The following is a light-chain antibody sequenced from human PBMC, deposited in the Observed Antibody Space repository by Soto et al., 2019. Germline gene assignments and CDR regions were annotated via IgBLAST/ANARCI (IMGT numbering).Light chain of an antibody. CDR2: GAF. V-gene: IGKV3-20*01. CDR3: QQYSVSPLT. CDR1: ESLITKA. J-gene: IGKJ3*01. Sequence: EIVLTQSPGTLSLSPGETATVSCRATESLITKALAWYQQKPGQAPRLLIYGAFTRDAAIPDRFNGSGSGTDFALTISRLELEDSAVYYCQQYSVSPLTFGPGTKVEIK.